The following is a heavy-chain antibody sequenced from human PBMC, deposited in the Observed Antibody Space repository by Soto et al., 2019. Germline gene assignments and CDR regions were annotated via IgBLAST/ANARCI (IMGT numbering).Heavy chain of an antibody. CDR3: AKLMNSHDGSGFGIDY. Sequence: QVQLAESGGGVVQPGRSLRLSCAVSGFMFNNYGMHWVRQAPGKGLEWVAFLSFDGSRKYYGDSVKGRFTISGDKSKNTLYLQMNSLRVEDTAAYYCAKLMNSHDGSGFGIDYWGRGAQVTVSS. J-gene: IGHJ4*02. CDR1: GFMFNNYG. D-gene: IGHD3-22*01. CDR2: LSFDGSRK. V-gene: IGHV3-30*18.